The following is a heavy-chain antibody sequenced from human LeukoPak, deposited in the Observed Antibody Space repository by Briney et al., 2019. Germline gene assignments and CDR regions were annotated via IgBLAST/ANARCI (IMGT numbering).Heavy chain of an antibody. CDR3: ARGGGYSGYD. CDR2: INHSGST. CDR1: GGSFSGYY. J-gene: IGHJ4*02. Sequence: SETLSLTCAVYGGSFSGYYWSWIRQPPGKGLEWIGEINHSGSTNYNPSLKSRVTISVDTSKNQFSLKLSSVTAADTAVYYCARGGGYSGYDWGQGILVTVSS. V-gene: IGHV4-34*01. D-gene: IGHD5-12*01.